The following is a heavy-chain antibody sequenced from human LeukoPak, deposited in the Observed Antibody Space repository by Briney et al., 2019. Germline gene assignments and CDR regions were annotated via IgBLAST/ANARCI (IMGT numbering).Heavy chain of an antibody. CDR2: IYYSGST. D-gene: IGHD1-1*01. CDR1: GGSISSSSYY. V-gene: IGHV4-39*07. J-gene: IGHJ4*02. Sequence: PSETLSLTCTVSGGSISSSSYYWGWIRQPPGKGLEWIGSIYYSGSTYYNPSLKSRVTISVDTSKNQFSLKLSPVTAADTAVYYCVSLDEYNWNDSVDYWGQGTLVTVSS. CDR3: VSLDEYNWNDSVDY.